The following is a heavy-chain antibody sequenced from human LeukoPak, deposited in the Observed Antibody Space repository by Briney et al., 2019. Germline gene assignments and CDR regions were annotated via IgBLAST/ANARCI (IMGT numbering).Heavy chain of an antibody. CDR3: AMDRGY. CDR2: LSVSGDNA. D-gene: IGHD2-15*01. Sequence: GGSLRLSCVASGFNSSVYPMTWVRQAPGKGLEWVSALSVSGDNAHYADSVKGRFTISRDNSKNTLYLHMNSLRAEDTAIYYCAMDRGYWGQGTLVTVSS. V-gene: IGHV3-23*01. CDR1: GFNSSVYP. J-gene: IGHJ4*02.